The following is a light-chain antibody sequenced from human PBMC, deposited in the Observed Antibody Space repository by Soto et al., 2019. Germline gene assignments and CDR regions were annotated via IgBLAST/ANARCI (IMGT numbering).Light chain of an antibody. CDR2: RNN. CDR3: AAWDDSLSGFDV. Sequence: VLTQPPSASGTPGQRVTISCSGSSSNIGSNYVYGYQQLPGTAPKLLIYRNNQRPSGVPDRFSGSKHGTSASLAISGLRSEDEADYYCAAWDDSLSGFDVSGTGTKVTVL. CDR1: SSNIGSNY. V-gene: IGLV1-47*01. J-gene: IGLJ1*01.